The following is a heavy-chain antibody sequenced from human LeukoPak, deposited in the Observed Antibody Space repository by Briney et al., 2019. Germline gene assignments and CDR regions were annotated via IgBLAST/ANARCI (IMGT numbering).Heavy chain of an antibody. CDR2: ISSSSSYI. V-gene: IGHV3-21*01. Sequence: GGSLRLSCAASGFTFSSYSMNWVRQAPGKGLEWVSSISSSSSYIYYADSVKGRFTISRDNAKNSLYLQVNSLRAEDTAVYYCARCADEYSSSWMGWRFTQTYYFDYWGQGTLVTVSS. CDR1: GFTFSSYS. CDR3: ARCADEYSSSWMGWRFTQTYYFDY. D-gene: IGHD6-13*01. J-gene: IGHJ4*02.